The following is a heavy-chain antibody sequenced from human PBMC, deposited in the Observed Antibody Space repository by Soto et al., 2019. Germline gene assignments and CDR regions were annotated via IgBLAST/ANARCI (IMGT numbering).Heavy chain of an antibody. D-gene: IGHD3-22*01. CDR1: GFTFSDFY. Sequence: VGSLRLSCAASGFTFSDFYMSWIRQAPGKGVEWVSYISGSGSTIYYEDSVKGRFTISRDNAKNSLYLQMNSLRAEDTAVYYCARERITMIGGGMDVWGQGSTVTVSS. CDR3: ARERITMIGGGMDV. J-gene: IGHJ6*02. V-gene: IGHV3-11*01. CDR2: ISGSGSTI.